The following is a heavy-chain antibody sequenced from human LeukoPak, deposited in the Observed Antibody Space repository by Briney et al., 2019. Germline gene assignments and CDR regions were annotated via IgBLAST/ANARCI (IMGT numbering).Heavy chain of an antibody. CDR2: IYYTGST. J-gene: IGHJ4*02. Sequence: KPSETLSLTCSVSGGSITTSSYYWGWIRQPPEKGLEWIGRIYYTGSTYYSPSLKSRVTISVATSKNQFSLKLSSVIAADTAVYYCARDMGVWSSGSSYGYFDNWGQGTLVTVSS. D-gene: IGHD5-18*01. CDR1: GGSITTSSYY. V-gene: IGHV4-39*07. CDR3: ARDMGVWSSGSSYGYFDN.